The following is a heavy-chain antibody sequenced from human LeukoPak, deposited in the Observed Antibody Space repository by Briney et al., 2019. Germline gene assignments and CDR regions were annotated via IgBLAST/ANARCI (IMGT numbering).Heavy chain of an antibody. CDR2: IKEDGSEK. J-gene: IGHJ4*02. D-gene: IGHD3-10*01. V-gene: IGHV3-7*01. Sequence: GGSLRLSCAASGFTFNSYWMNWVRQAPGKGLEWVAKIKEDGSEKYYVDSVKGRFTVSRDNAENSLYLQMNSLRAEDTAVYYCARDHYYGSGSYYPVYWGQGTLVTVSS. CDR1: GFTFNSYW. CDR3: ARDHYYGSGSYYPVY.